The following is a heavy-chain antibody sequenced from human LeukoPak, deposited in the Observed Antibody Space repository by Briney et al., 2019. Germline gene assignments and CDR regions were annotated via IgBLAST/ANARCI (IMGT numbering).Heavy chain of an antibody. D-gene: IGHD3-22*01. CDR3: ACLTTADAFDI. J-gene: IGHJ3*02. Sequence: PSETLSLTCTVSGGSISTYYWSWIRQPPGKGLEWIGYIYDSGSTNYNPSLKSRVTISVDTSKNQFSLKLSSVTAADTAVYYCACLTTADAFDIWGQGTMVTVSS. CDR2: IYDSGST. V-gene: IGHV4-59*01. CDR1: GGSISTYY.